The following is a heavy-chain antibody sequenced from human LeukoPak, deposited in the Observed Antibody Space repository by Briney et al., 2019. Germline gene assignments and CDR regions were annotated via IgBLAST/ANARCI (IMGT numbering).Heavy chain of an antibody. J-gene: IGHJ4*02. D-gene: IGHD4-11*01. CDR3: ARAEINDYSRY. Sequence: MPSETLSLTCTVSGGSISSYYWSWIRQPPGKGLEWIGYIYYSGSTNYNPSLKSRVTISVDTSKNQFSLKLSSVTAADTAVCYCARAEINDYSRYWGQGIPVIVSS. CDR1: GGSISSYY. V-gene: IGHV4-59*08. CDR2: IYYSGST.